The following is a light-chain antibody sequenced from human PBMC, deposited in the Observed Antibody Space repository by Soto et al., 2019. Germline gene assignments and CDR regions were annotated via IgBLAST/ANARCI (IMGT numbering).Light chain of an antibody. CDR2: GAS. CDR1: QSVSRN. CDR3: QQYNERPRT. Sequence: EIVMTQSPATLSVSPGERATLSCRASQSVSRNLAWYQQKPGQAPRLLIYGASPRASTIPDRFSGSGSGTEFTLTISSLQYEDFAVYYCQQYNERPRTFGQGTRVEFK. J-gene: IGKJ1*01. V-gene: IGKV3-15*01.